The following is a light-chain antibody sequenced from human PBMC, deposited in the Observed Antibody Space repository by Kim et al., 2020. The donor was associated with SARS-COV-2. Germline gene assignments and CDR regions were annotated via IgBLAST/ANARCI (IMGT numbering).Light chain of an antibody. V-gene: IGKV1-8*01. CDR3: QQYYSYPRT. CDR1: QGISSH. Sequence: AAPGDRVTITRRASQGISSHLAWYQQKPGTAPKLLIYAASTLQSGVPSRFSGSGSGTDFTLTISCLQSEDFATYYCQQYYSYPRTFGQGTKVDIK. J-gene: IGKJ1*01. CDR2: AAS.